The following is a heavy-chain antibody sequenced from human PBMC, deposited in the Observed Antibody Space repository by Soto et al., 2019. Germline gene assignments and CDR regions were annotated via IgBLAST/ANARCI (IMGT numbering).Heavy chain of an antibody. D-gene: IGHD2-2*01. Sequence: EVQLVESGGGLVQPGRSLRLSCAASGFTFDDYAMHWVRQAPGKGLEWVSGISWNSGSIGYADSVKGRFTISRDNAKNSLHLQMNSLRAEDTAFYYCAKGFSRYFDYWGLGALVAVSS. V-gene: IGHV3-9*01. CDR2: ISWNSGSI. J-gene: IGHJ4*02. CDR1: GFTFDDYA. CDR3: AKGFSRYFDY.